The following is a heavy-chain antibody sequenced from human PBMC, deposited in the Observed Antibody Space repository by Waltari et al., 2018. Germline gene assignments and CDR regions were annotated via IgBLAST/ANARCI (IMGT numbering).Heavy chain of an antibody. CDR2: MNPNRGNT. CDR3: ARVTMVRGVIWGASYFDY. V-gene: IGHV1-8*01. CDR1: GYTFTSYD. J-gene: IGHJ4*02. D-gene: IGHD3-10*01. Sequence: QVQLVQSGAEVKKPGASVKVSCKASGYTFTSYDINWVRQATGQGLEWMGWMNPNRGNTGYAQKFQGRVTMTRNTSISTAYMELSSLGSEDTAVYYCARVTMVRGVIWGASYFDYWGQGTLVTVSS.